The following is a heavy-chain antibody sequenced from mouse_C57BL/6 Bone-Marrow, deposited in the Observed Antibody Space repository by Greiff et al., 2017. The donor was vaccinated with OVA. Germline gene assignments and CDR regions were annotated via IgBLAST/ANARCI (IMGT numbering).Heavy chain of an antibody. V-gene: IGHV2-6*03. CDR3: ARGGVTGYYFDY. J-gene: IGHJ2*01. CDR1: GFSLTSYG. CDR2: IWSDGST. Sequence: VKVVESGPGLVAPSQSLSITCTVSGFSLTSYGVHWVRQPPGKGLEWLVVIWSDGSTTYNSALKSRLSISKDNSKSQVFLKMNSLQTDDTAMYYCARGGVTGYYFDYWGQGTTLTVSS. D-gene: IGHD2-2*01.